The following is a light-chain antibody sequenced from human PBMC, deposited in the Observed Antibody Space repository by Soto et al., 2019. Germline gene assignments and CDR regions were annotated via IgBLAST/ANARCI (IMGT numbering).Light chain of an antibody. CDR2: AAS. V-gene: IGKV1-39*01. CDR1: QSISSY. J-gene: IGKJ1*01. CDR3: QQSHSTPKT. Sequence: DIQMTQSPSSLSASVGDRVTITCRASQSISSYLNWYQQKPGKAPKLLIYAASSLQSGVPSRFSGSGSGTDSTLTISSLQPEDFATYYCQQSHSTPKTFGQGTKVDIK.